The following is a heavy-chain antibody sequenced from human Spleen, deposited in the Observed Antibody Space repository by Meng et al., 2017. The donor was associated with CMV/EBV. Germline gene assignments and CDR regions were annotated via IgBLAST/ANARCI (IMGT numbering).Heavy chain of an antibody. D-gene: IGHD6-13*01. CDR2: ISSSSSYI. CDR1: GFNFSSYS. J-gene: IGHJ4*02. CDR3: ARVGEAAADY. V-gene: IGHV3-21*01. Sequence: EVQLVESGGGLVKPGGSLRLSCAASGFNFSSYSMNWVRQAPGKGLEWVSSISSSSSYIYYADSVKGRFTISRDNAKNSLYLQMNSLRAEDTAVYYCARVGEAAADYWGQGTMVTVSA.